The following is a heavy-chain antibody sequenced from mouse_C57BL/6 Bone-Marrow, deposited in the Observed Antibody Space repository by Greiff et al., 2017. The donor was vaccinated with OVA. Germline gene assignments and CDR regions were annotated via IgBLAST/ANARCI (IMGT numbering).Heavy chain of an antibody. CDR2: INPSNGGT. D-gene: IGHD4-1*01. V-gene: IGHV1-53*01. Sequence: QVQLQQPGTELVKPGASVKLSCKASGYTFTSYWMHWVKQRPGQGLEWIGNINPSNGGTNYNEKFKSKATLTVDKSSSTAYMQLSSLTSEDSAVYYCARGRANWDPNYAMDYWGQGTSVTVSS. CDR1: GYTFTSYW. J-gene: IGHJ4*01. CDR3: ARGRANWDPNYAMDY.